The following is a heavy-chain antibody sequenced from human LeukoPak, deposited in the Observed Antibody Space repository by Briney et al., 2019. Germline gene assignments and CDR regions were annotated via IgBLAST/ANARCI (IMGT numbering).Heavy chain of an antibody. CDR3: ATAGERLDYVWGSYRFDY. CDR2: IIPIFGTA. CDR1: GGTFSSYA. D-gene: IGHD3-16*02. V-gene: IGHV1-69*13. J-gene: IGHJ4*02. Sequence: SVKVSCKASGGTFSSYAISWVRQAPGQGLEWMGGIIPIFGTANYAQKFQGRVTITAEESTSTAYMELSSLRSEDTAVYYCATAGERLDYVWGSYRFDYWGQGTLVTVSS.